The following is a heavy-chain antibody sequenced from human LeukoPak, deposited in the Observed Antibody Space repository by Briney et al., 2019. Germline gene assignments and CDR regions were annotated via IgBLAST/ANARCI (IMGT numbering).Heavy chain of an antibody. Sequence: GGSLRLSCAASGFTFSDYYMTWIRQAPGRGLEWVSYISGVYDNIYYGDSVKGRFTISRDNAKSSVYLQMSSLRADDTAVYYCARGGAHGMDVWGQGTTVTVSS. D-gene: IGHD1-26*01. V-gene: IGHV3-11*01. CDR1: GFTFSDYY. J-gene: IGHJ6*02. CDR2: ISGVYDNI. CDR3: ARGGAHGMDV.